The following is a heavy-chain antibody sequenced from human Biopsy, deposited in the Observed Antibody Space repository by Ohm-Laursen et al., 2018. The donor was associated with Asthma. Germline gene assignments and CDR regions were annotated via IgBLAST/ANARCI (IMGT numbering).Heavy chain of an antibody. CDR3: GRERSYMVDY. CDR1: GFTLRRTG. V-gene: IGHV3-33*01. D-gene: IGHD3-10*01. J-gene: IGHJ4*02. Sequence: RSLRLSCAASGFTLRRTGMHWVRQAPGQGLEWVADIWFDGSNKHYADSVKGRFTISRDNSKNTLYLQMNSLRAEDTALYYCGRERSYMVDYWGQGTLVIVSS. CDR2: IWFDGSNK.